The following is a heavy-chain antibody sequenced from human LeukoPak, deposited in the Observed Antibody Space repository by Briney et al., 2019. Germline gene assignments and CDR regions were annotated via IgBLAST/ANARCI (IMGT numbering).Heavy chain of an antibody. V-gene: IGHV3-9*01. CDR2: ISWNSGSI. CDR1: GFTFDDYA. D-gene: IGHD7-27*01. Sequence: GGSLRLSCAASGFTFDDYAMHWVRQAPGKGLEWVSGISWNSGSIGYADSVKGRFTISRDNAKNSLYLQMNSLRAEDTALYYCAKDLTRGFTYGMDVWGQGTTVTVSS. J-gene: IGHJ6*02. CDR3: AKDLTRGFTYGMDV.